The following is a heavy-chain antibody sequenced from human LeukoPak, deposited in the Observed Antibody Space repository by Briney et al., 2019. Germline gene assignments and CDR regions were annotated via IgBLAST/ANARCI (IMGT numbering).Heavy chain of an antibody. V-gene: IGHV1-8*01. J-gene: IGHJ6*03. Sequence: ASVKVSCKASGYTFTSYDINWVRQATGQGLEWMGWMNPNSGNTGYAQKFQGRVTMTRNTSISTAYMELSSLRSEDTAVYYCARGGSYYDWYYYYYMDVWGKGTTVTISS. CDR2: MNPNSGNT. CDR1: GYTFTSYD. CDR3: ARGGSYYDWYYYYYMDV. D-gene: IGHD1-26*01.